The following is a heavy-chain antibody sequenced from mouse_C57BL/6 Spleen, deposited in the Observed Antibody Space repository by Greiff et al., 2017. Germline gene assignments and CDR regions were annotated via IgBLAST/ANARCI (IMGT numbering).Heavy chain of an antibody. D-gene: IGHD4-1*01. CDR2: ISNGGGST. Sequence: EVQRVESGGGLVQPGGSLKLSCAASGFTFSDYYMYWVRQTPEKRLEWVAYISNGGGSTYYPDTVKGRFTISRDNAKNTLYLQMSRLKSEDTAMYYCARHDPSGSFDYWGQGTTLTVSS. CDR1: GFTFSDYY. CDR3: ARHDPSGSFDY. J-gene: IGHJ2*01. V-gene: IGHV5-12*01.